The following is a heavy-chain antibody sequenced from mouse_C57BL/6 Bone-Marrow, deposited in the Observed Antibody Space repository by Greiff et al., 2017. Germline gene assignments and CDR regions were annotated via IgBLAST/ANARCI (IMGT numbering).Heavy chain of an antibody. J-gene: IGHJ4*01. V-gene: IGHV1-64*01. CDR1: GYTFTSYW. CDR2: IHPNSGST. D-gene: IGHD1-1*01. Sequence: QVQLQQPGAELVKPGASVTLSCKASGYTFTSYWMHWVKQRPGQGLEWIGMIHPNSGSTNYKEKFKSKAPLTVDTSSSTAYMQLSILTSEDSAVYYLTRWYYGSMDYWGQGTAVTVSS. CDR3: TRWYYGSMDY.